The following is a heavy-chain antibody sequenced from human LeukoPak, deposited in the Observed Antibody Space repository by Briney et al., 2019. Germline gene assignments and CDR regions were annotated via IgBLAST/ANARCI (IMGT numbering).Heavy chain of an antibody. CDR1: GGSFSGYY. CDR2: INHSGST. D-gene: IGHD6-13*01. Sequence: SETLSLTCAVYGGSFSGYYWSWIRQPPGKGLEWIGEINHSGSTNYNPSLKSRVTISVDTSKNQFSLKLSSVTAADTAVYYCARAAWRIAAARYFQHWGQGTLVTVSS. V-gene: IGHV4-34*01. CDR3: ARAAWRIAAARYFQH. J-gene: IGHJ1*01.